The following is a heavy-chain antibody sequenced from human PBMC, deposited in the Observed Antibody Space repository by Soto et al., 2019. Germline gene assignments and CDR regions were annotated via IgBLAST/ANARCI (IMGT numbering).Heavy chain of an antibody. Sequence: ASVKVSCKASGYTFTSYGISWVRQAPGQGLEWMGWISAYNGNTNYAQKLQGRVTMTTDTSTSTAYMELRSLRSDDTAVYYCAGAVPSSGWYGYYYYGMDVWGQGTTVTVSS. V-gene: IGHV1-18*01. CDR1: GYTFTSYG. D-gene: IGHD6-19*01. CDR3: AGAVPSSGWYGYYYYGMDV. J-gene: IGHJ6*02. CDR2: ISAYNGNT.